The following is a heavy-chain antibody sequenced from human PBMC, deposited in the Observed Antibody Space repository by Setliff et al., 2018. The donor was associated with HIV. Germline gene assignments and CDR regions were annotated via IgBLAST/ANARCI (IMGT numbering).Heavy chain of an antibody. V-gene: IGHV3-15*01. CDR2: TRSVSDGGRT. CDR3: TTDPAVD. D-gene: IGHD2-2*01. J-gene: IGHJ1*01. CDR1: GFTFSDAW. Sequence: GGSLRLSCVASAASGFTFSDAWMIWVRQAPGKGLEWVGRTRSVSDGGRTDYAAPVKGRFTISRDDSKNMLYLQMNSLKIEDTAVYYCTTDPAVDWGKGTPVTVSS.